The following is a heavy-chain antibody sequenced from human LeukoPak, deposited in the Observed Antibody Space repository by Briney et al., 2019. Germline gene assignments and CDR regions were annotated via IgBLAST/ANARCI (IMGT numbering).Heavy chain of an antibody. CDR2: IDWDDDE. V-gene: IGHV2-70*11. J-gene: IGHJ4*02. Sequence: SGPALVKPTQTLTLTCTFYGFSLSTSGMCVSWIRQPPGKALEWLARIDWDDDEYYSTSLKTRLTISKDTSKNQVVLTMTNMDPVDTATYYCARVQYYYDSSGKKYYFDYWGQGTLVTVSS. D-gene: IGHD3-22*01. CDR3: ARVQYYYDSSGKKYYFDY. CDR1: GFSLSTSGMC.